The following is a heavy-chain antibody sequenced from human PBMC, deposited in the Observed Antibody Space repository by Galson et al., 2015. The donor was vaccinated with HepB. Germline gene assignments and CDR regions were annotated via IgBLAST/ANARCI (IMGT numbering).Heavy chain of an antibody. J-gene: IGHJ4*02. D-gene: IGHD3-3*01. CDR2: IYYSGST. CDR3: ARHGVEWLLHEIDY. Sequence: SETLSLTCTVSGGSISSSSYYWGWIRQPPGKGLEWIGSIYYSGSTYYNPSLKSRVTVSVDTSKNQFSLKLSSVTAADTAVYYCARHGVEWLLHEIDYWGQGTLVTVSS. V-gene: IGHV4-39*01. CDR1: GGSISSSSYY.